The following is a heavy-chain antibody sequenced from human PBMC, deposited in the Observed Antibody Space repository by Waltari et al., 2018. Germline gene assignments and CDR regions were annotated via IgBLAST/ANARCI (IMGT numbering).Heavy chain of an antibody. CDR1: GFTVSSNY. J-gene: IGHJ4*02. CDR2: IYSGGST. D-gene: IGHD6-19*01. Sequence: EVQLVESGGGLIQPGGSLRLSCSASGFTVSSNYMSCVRQAPGKGLEWVSVIYSGGSTYYADSVKGRFTISRDNSKNTLYLQMNSLRAEDTAVYYCARARYSSGLFDYWGQGTLVTVSS. CDR3: ARARYSSGLFDY. V-gene: IGHV3-53*01.